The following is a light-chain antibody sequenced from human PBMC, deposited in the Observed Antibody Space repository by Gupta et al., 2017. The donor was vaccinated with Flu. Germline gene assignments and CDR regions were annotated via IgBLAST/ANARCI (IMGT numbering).Light chain of an antibody. CDR2: GAC. CDR3: QQRNIIPLA. CDR1: QTISDY. J-gene: IGKJ3*01. V-gene: IGKV1-39*01. Sequence: IQMTQSPASLSASVGDRVTITCRASQTISDYLNWYQQRPGKAPKLLIYGACHLQGGLPSRISSSASATDITLIISRLQPEDFATYCCQQRNIIPLAFGQGTKVDIK.